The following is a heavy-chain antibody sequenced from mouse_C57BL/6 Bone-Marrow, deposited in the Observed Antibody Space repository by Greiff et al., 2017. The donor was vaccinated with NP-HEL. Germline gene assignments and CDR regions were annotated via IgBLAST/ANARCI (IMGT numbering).Heavy chain of an antibody. CDR1: GYTFPTYL. Sequence: QVQLQQSGAELVKPGASVRISCRASGYTFPTYLMSGLKQILEKGLEWIGNFHPSNIDTKYNEKFKGKDTLTVEKSSSTVYLELSRLTSDDSAVYYCARQRKYPWAMDYWGQGTSVTVSS. J-gene: IGHJ4*01. CDR2: FHPSNIDT. V-gene: IGHV1-47*01. D-gene: IGHD5-1*01. CDR3: ARQRKYPWAMDY.